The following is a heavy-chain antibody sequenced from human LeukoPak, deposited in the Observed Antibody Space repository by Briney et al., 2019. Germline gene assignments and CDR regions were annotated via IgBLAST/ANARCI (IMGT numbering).Heavy chain of an antibody. D-gene: IGHD2-21*02. J-gene: IGHJ4*02. CDR2: IKPNSGVT. CDR1: GYTFATYF. Sequence: ASVKVSCKTSGYTFATYFMHWVRQAPGQGLEWMGYIKPNSGVTYYAQKFRGRVTMTWDTSISTAYIELSGLTSDDTAIYYCARPTCCGSDCYFNFDYWGQGTLVTVSS. CDR3: ARPTCCGSDCYFNFDY. V-gene: IGHV1-2*02.